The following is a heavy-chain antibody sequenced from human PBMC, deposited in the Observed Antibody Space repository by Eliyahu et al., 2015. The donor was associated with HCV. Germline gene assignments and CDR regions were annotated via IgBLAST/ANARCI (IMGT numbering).Heavy chain of an antibody. CDR3: ARVGDDYIWGSYRFDY. Sequence: QVQLVQSGXEVXKPGSSVKVSCXASGXTFSSXAISWVRQAPGQGLEWMGGIIPIFGTANYAQKFQGRVTITADESTSTAYMELSSLRSEDTAVYYCARVGDDYIWGSYRFDYWGQGTLVTVSS. CDR2: IIPIFGTA. D-gene: IGHD3-16*02. CDR1: GXTFSSXA. V-gene: IGHV1-69*01. J-gene: IGHJ4*02.